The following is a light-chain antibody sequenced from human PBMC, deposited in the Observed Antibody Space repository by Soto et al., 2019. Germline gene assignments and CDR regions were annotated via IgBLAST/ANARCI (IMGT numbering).Light chain of an antibody. CDR2: EVS. J-gene: IGLJ1*01. Sequence: QSVLTQPASVSGSPGQSITISCTGTSSDVGSYNLVSWYQQHPGKAPKLMIYEVSKRPSGVSNRSSGSKSGNTASLTISGLQAEDEADYYCCSYAGSSTHYVFGTGTKVTVL. CDR3: CSYAGSSTHYV. V-gene: IGLV2-23*02. CDR1: SSDVGSYNL.